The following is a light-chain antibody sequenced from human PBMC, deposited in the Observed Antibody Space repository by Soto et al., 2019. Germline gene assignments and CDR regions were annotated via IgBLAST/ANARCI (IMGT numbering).Light chain of an antibody. CDR2: AAS. V-gene: IGKV1-39*01. CDR1: QSISSY. Sequence: DIQMTQSPSSLSASVGDRVTITCRASQSISSYLNWYQQKPGKAPKLLIYAASSLQSGVSSRFSGSGSGTDFTLTISSLLPEDFATYYCQQSYSTPLYTFGQGTKLEIK. CDR3: QQSYSTPLYT. J-gene: IGKJ2*01.